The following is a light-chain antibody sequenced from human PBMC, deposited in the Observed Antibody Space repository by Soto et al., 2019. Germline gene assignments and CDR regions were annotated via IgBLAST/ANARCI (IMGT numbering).Light chain of an antibody. J-gene: IGKJ4*01. CDR1: QSISSW. Sequence: DIQMTQSPSTLSASVGDRVTITCRPSQSISSWLAWYQQKPGKAPKLLIYKASSLESGVPSRFSGSGSGTEFTLTISSLQPDDFATYYCQQYNSYSPLFGGGTKVDIK. CDR2: KAS. CDR3: QQYNSYSPL. V-gene: IGKV1-5*03.